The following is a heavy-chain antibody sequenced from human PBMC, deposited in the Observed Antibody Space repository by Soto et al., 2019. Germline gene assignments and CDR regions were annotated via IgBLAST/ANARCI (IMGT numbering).Heavy chain of an antibody. D-gene: IGHD2-15*01. J-gene: IGHJ3*02. CDR1: GGTFRSYG. CDR2: IIPMFGTP. V-gene: IGHV1-69*13. Sequence: SVKVSCKASGGTFRSYGISWVRQAPGQGLEWMGGIIPMFGTPNYAQKFQGRMTITADESTSTAYMELSSLRSEDTAVYYCARGGEAYCSGGSCYAGVDVFNMWGQGTMVTVSS. CDR3: ARGGEAYCSGGSCYAGVDVFNM.